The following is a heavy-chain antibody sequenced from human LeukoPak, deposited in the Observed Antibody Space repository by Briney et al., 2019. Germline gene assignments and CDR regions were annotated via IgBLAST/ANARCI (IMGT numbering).Heavy chain of an antibody. Sequence: GGSLRLSCAASGFTFSSYSMNWVRQAPGRGLEWVSAISGSGGSTYYADSVKGRFTISRDNSKNTLYLQMNSLRAEDTAVYYCAKDRQSYYYDSSGQGYFDYWVQGTLVTVSS. CDR3: AKDRQSYYYDSSGQGYFDY. J-gene: IGHJ4*02. CDR1: GFTFSSYS. CDR2: ISGSGGST. V-gene: IGHV3-23*01. D-gene: IGHD3-22*01.